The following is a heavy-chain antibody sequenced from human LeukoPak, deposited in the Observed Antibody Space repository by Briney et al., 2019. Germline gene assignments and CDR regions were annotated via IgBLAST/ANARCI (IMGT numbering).Heavy chain of an antibody. V-gene: IGHV3-23*01. Sequence: GGSLRLSCAASEFTFSSYAMSWVRQAPGKGLEWVSVVSGSGGSTYYTDSVKGRFTISRDNSKNTLYLQMNSLRAEDTAVYYCAKSLVADQGLFDYWGQGTLVAVSS. CDR3: AKSLVADQGLFDY. CDR1: EFTFSSYA. D-gene: IGHD2-2*01. J-gene: IGHJ4*02. CDR2: VSGSGGST.